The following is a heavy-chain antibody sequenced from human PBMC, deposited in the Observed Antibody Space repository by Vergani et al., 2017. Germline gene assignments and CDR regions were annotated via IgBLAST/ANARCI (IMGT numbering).Heavy chain of an antibody. CDR1: GESFSSFY. CDR3: AVRPRVNLVGGEIVTKRTFDY. CDR2: INNDGHT. J-gene: IGHJ4*02. V-gene: IGHV4-34*02. Sequence: QVQLQQWGAGVVKPSGTLSLTCAVFGESFSSFYWSWFRQPPGKGLVWIGEINNDGHTNYNPSLESRVTVSRDTAKSKFSLNLMSVTAADTAMYYCAVRPRVNLVGGEIVTKRTFDYWSQGSLVTVSS. D-gene: IGHD2-8*02.